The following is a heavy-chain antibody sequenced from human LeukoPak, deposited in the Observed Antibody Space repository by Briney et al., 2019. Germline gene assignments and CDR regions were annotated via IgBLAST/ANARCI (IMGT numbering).Heavy chain of an antibody. Sequence: PGGSLRLSCAASGFTFCSYEMNWVRQAPGKGLEWVSYISSSGSTIYYADSVKGRFTISRDNAKNSLYLQMNSLRAEDTAVYYCARASLGYCSGGSCYYYGMDVWGQGTTVTVSS. V-gene: IGHV3-48*03. J-gene: IGHJ6*02. D-gene: IGHD2-15*01. CDR1: GFTFCSYE. CDR3: ARASLGYCSGGSCYYYGMDV. CDR2: ISSSGSTI.